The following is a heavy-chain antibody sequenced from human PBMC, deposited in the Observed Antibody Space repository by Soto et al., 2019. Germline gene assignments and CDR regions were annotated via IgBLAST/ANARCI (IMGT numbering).Heavy chain of an antibody. Sequence: QVQLVQSGAEVKKAGASVKVSCTASGYTFSNYGITWVRQAPGQGLEWMGWISTYNGNTNYAKKVQGRVTMTIDTSTSTAYMELRSLSSDDTAMYYCAAYTGPSCHRGREWFDPWGQGTLVTVSA. CDR1: GYTFSNYG. J-gene: IGHJ5*02. CDR3: AAYTGPSCHRGREWFDP. CDR2: ISTYNGNT. V-gene: IGHV1-18*04. D-gene: IGHD2-2*01.